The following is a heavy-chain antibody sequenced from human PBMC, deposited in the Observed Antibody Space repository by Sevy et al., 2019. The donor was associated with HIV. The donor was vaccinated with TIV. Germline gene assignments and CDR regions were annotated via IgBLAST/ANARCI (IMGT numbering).Heavy chain of an antibody. V-gene: IGHV1-24*01. CDR3: ATTKDYYDSSGYPFDP. J-gene: IGHJ5*02. CDR1: GYTLTKLS. Sequence: ASVKVSCKVSGYTLTKLSMHWVRQTPGKGLEWMTTFDPEDGDPEDGKTIYAQKFLGRVTMTEDTSTDTAYMELSSLRSEDTAVYYCATTKDYYDSSGYPFDPWGQGTLVTVSS. D-gene: IGHD3-22*01. CDR2: FDPEDGDPEDGKT.